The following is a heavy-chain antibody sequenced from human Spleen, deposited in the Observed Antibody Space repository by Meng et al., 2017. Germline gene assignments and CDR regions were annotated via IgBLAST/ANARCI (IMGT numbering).Heavy chain of an antibody. CDR3: ARERGHCSATSCSMRDFDY. J-gene: IGHJ4*02. CDR1: GDTFTGYY. V-gene: IGHV1-2*06. Sequence: QVQLVQFGAEVKKPWASVKVSCTAYGDTFTGYYIHWVRQAPGQGLEWMGQINPNSGGTKYAWKFQGRVTMTRDTSISTAYMELTRLRSDDTAVYYCARERGHCSATSCSMRDFDYWGQGALVTVSS. D-gene: IGHD2-2*01. CDR2: INPNSGGT.